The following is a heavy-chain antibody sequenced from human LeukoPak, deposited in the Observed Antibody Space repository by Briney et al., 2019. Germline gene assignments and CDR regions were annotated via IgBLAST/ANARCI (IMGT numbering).Heavy chain of an antibody. CDR2: IYYSGST. J-gene: IGHJ3*02. CDR1: GGSISSYY. Sequence: SETLSLTCTVSGGSISSYYWSWIRQPPGKGLEWIGYIYYSGSTNYNPSLKSRVTISVDTSKNQFSLKLSSVTAADTAVYYCARDRGYSGPNAFDTWGQGTMVTVSS. D-gene: IGHD3-10*01. CDR3: ARDRGYSGPNAFDT. V-gene: IGHV4-59*01.